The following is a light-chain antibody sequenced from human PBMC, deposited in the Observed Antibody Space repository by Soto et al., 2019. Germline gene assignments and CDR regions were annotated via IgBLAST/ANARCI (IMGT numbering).Light chain of an antibody. V-gene: IGKV1-39*01. CDR2: AAS. Sequence: DIQMTQTPSSLSASVGDRVTITCRASQSISSYLNWYQQKPGKAPKLLIYAASSLQSGVPSRFSGSGSGTDFTLTISRLQPEDFATYYCQQSYSTPGTFGQGTKVEI. CDR3: QQSYSTPGT. CDR1: QSISSY. J-gene: IGKJ1*01.